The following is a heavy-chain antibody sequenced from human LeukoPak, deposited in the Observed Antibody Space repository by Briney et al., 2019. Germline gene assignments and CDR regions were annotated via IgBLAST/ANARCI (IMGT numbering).Heavy chain of an antibody. V-gene: IGHV3-23*01. J-gene: IGHJ4*02. D-gene: IGHD1-20*01. CDR3: AKDGYNWIAFDD. Sequence: GGSLRLSCAASGFTLSTYAMHWVRQAPGKGLEWVAYISGTGFTTYYADPVKGRFTISSDSSKNTLFLQMNSLRAEDTAIYYCAKDGYNWIAFDDWGQGTLVTVSS. CDR2: ISGTGFTT. CDR1: GFTLSTYA.